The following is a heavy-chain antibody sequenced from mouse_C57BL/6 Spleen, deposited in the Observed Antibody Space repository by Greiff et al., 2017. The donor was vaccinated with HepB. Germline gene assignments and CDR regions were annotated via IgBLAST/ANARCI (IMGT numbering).Heavy chain of an antibody. CDR1: GFNIKDDY. CDR2: IDPENGDT. CDR3: TPHYYGSSYYAMDY. V-gene: IGHV14-4*01. J-gene: IGHJ4*01. Sequence: EVKLMESGAELVRPGASVKLSCTASGFNIKDDYMHWVKQRPEQGLEWIGWIDPENGDTEYASKFQGKATITADTSSNTAYLQLSSLTSEDTAVYYCTPHYYGSSYYAMDYWGQGTSVTVSS. D-gene: IGHD1-1*01.